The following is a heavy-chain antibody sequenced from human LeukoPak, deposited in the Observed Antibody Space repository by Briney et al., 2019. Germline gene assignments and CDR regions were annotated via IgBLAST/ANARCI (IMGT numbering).Heavy chain of an antibody. D-gene: IGHD3-10*01. CDR3: ARVSPSGVWDV. CDR1: GGSISSSSYY. J-gene: IGHJ6*02. V-gene: IGHV4-61*02. CDR2: IYTSGST. Sequence: PSETLSLTCTVSGGSISSSSYYWSWIRQPAGKGLEWIGRIYTSGSTNYNPSLNSRVTIPIDTSKNQFSLSLSSVTAADTAVYYCARVSPSGVWDVWGQGTTVTVSS.